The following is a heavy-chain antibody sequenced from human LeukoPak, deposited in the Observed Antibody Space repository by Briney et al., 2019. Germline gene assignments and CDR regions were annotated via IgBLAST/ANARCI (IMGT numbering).Heavy chain of an antibody. CDR2: ISYDGSNK. D-gene: IGHD6-19*01. CDR3: VGEGSGWPTDAFDI. Sequence: GGSLRLSCAASGFTFSSYAVHWVRQAPGKGLEWVAVISYDGSNKYYADSVKGRFTISRDNSKNTLYLQMNSLRAEDTAVYYCVGEGSGWPTDAFDIWGQGTMVTVSS. CDR1: GFTFSSYA. J-gene: IGHJ3*02. V-gene: IGHV3-30-3*01.